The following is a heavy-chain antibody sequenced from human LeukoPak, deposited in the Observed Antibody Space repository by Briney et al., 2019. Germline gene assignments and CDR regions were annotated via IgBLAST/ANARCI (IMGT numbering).Heavy chain of an antibody. CDR2: INHSGST. D-gene: IGHD3-22*01. CDR1: GGSFSGYY. J-gene: IGHJ4*02. V-gene: IGHV4-34*01. Sequence: KPSETLSLTCAVYGGSFSGYYWSWIRQPPGKGLEWNGEINHSGSTNYNPSLKSRVTISVDTSKNQFSLKLSSVTAADTAVYYCARAGSRKWLPLRYWGQGTLVTVSS. CDR3: ARAGSRKWLPLRY.